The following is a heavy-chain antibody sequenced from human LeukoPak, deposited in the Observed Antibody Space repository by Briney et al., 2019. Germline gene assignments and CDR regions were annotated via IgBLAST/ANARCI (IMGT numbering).Heavy chain of an antibody. Sequence: GGSLRLSCAASGFTFSSYDMNWVRQAPGKGLECISYISPSAGTIYYADSVKGRFTISRDNAKNSLYLQMNSLRADDTAVYYCARDDWNTELLLFDYWGQGTLVTVSS. V-gene: IGHV3-48*03. J-gene: IGHJ4*02. D-gene: IGHD1/OR15-1a*01. CDR1: GFTFSSYD. CDR2: ISPSAGTI. CDR3: ARDDWNTELLLFDY.